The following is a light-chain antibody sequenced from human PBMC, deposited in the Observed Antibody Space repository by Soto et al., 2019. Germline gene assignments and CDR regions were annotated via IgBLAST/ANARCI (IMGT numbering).Light chain of an antibody. V-gene: IGKV3-15*01. Sequence: EVVMTQSPATLSVSPWERATLSCRASQFVSTNLAWYQQKPGQAPRLLIYSASTRATGIPARFSGSGSGTEFTLTISSLQSEDSAVYYCQQFNNWPPLTFGGGNKVEIK. CDR3: QQFNNWPPLT. CDR1: QFVSTN. CDR2: SAS. J-gene: IGKJ4*01.